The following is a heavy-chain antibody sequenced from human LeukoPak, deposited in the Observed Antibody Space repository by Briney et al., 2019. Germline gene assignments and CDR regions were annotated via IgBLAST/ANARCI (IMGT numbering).Heavy chain of an antibody. J-gene: IGHJ6*03. CDR2: IIPIFGTA. CDR3: ARGELLTRDYYYYYMDV. CDR1: GGTFSSYA. D-gene: IGHD1-26*01. Sequence: ASVKVSCKASGGTFSSYAISWVRQAPGQGLEWMGGIIPIFGTANYARKFQGRVTITADESTSTAYMELSSLRSEDTAVYYCARGELLTRDYYYYYMDVWGKGTTVTISS. V-gene: IGHV1-69*13.